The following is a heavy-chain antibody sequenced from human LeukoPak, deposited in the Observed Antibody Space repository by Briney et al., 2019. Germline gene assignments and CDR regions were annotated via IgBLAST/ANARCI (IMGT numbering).Heavy chain of an antibody. Sequence: PGGSLRLSCAASGFTFSTYEMNWVRQAPGKGLEWLSYISSSGTTIHYADSVKGRFTISRDNAKNSLYLQMNSLRAEDTAVYYCAKASGWYPREYFQHWGQGTLVTVSS. D-gene: IGHD6-19*01. CDR1: GFTFSTYE. CDR2: ISSSGTTI. CDR3: AKASGWYPREYFQH. J-gene: IGHJ1*01. V-gene: IGHV3-48*03.